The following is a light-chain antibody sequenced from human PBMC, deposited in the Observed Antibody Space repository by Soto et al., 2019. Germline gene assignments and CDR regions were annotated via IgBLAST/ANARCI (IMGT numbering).Light chain of an antibody. CDR1: QYISNN. CDR2: GAS. V-gene: IGKV3-15*01. Sequence: EIAMTQSPATLSVSLGERATLSCRASQYISNNLAWYPQRPGQAPRLLIYGASTRATGVPARFSGSGSGTDFLLSISGLQSEDSAVYYCQQYNHWSSITFGQGTRLEIK. CDR3: QQYNHWSSIT. J-gene: IGKJ5*01.